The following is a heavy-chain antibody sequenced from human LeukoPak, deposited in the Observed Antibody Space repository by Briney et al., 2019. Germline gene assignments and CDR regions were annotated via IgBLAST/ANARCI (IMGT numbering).Heavy chain of an antibody. D-gene: IGHD2-15*01. Sequence: GGSLRLSCAASGFTFSSHGMHWVRQAPGKGLEWVAVISYDGSNKYYADSVKGRFTISRDNSKNTLYLQMNSLRAEDTAVYYCAKDRYIVVVDSGMDVWGQGTTVTVSS. CDR1: GFTFSSHG. V-gene: IGHV3-30*18. CDR3: AKDRYIVVVDSGMDV. CDR2: ISYDGSNK. J-gene: IGHJ6*02.